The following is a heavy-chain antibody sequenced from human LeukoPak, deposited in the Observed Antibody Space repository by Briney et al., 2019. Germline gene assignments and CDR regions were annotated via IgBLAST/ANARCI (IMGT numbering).Heavy chain of an antibody. CDR1: GGSIRSYY. V-gene: IGHV4-59*01. CDR3: AREGDFGSPDAYDI. CDR2: FYYSERT. Sequence: SETLSLTCSVSGGSIRSYYWSWIRQPPGERLEWIGYFYYSERTNYNPSFKSRVTISADTSKNQFSLNLSSVTAADTAVYYCAREGDFGSPDAYDIWGQGTMVTVSA. J-gene: IGHJ3*02. D-gene: IGHD3-16*01.